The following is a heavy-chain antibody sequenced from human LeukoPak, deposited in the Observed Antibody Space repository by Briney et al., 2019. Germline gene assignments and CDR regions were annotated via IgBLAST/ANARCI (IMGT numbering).Heavy chain of an antibody. CDR2: IRPDGGGA. CDR3: VRLLGTVTTYDF. J-gene: IGHJ4*02. Sequence: GGSLRLSCLVSGFTFSNRWMSWVRQAPGKGLEWVANIRPDGGGAYYLDPVKGRFTISRDNAENSLFLRMNSLRAEDTAVYYCVRLLGTVTTYDFWGQGTLVTVSS. CDR1: GFTFSNRW. V-gene: IGHV3-7*01. D-gene: IGHD1-7*01.